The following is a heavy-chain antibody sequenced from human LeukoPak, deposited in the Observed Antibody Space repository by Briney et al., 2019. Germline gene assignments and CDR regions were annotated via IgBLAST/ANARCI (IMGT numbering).Heavy chain of an antibody. V-gene: IGHV4-61*02. CDR1: GGSISSGSHY. D-gene: IGHD1-26*01. Sequence: PSETLSLTCTVSGGSISSGSHYWSWIRQPAGKGLEWIGRIYTSGSTNYNPSLKTRVTISVDTSKNQFSLKLSSVTAADTAVYYCARAELTIDYWGQGTLVTVSP. CDR3: ARAELTIDY. J-gene: IGHJ4*02. CDR2: IYTSGST.